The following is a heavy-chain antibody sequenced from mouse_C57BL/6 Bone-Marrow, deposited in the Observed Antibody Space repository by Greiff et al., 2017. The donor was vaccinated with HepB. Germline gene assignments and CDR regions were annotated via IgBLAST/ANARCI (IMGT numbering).Heavy chain of an antibody. CDR1: GYTFTSYG. CDR3: ADYYGSRFAY. V-gene: IGHV1-81*01. Sequence: VKLQESGAELARPGASVKLSCKASGYTFTSYGISWVKQRTGQGLEWIGEIYPRSGNTYYNEKFKGKATLTADKSSSTAYMELRSLTSEDSAVYFCADYYGSRFAYWGQGTLVTVSA. J-gene: IGHJ3*01. CDR2: IYPRSGNT. D-gene: IGHD1-1*01.